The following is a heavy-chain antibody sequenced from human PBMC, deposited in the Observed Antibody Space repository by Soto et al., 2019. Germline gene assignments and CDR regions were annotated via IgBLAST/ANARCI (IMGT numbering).Heavy chain of an antibody. J-gene: IGHJ4*02. Sequence: GGSLRLSCAASGFTFSSYELNWVRQAPGKGLEWVSYISSSGSTIYYADSVKGRFTISRDNAKNSLYLQMNSLRAEDTAVYYCARVSLRQLAPPPLDYWGQGTLVTVSS. D-gene: IGHD6-13*01. CDR3: ARVSLRQLAPPPLDY. CDR1: GFTFSSYE. V-gene: IGHV3-48*03. CDR2: ISSSGSTI.